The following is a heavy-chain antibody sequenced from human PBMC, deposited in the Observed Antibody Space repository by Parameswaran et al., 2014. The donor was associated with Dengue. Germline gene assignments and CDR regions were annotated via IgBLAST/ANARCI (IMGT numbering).Heavy chain of an antibody. Sequence: WIRQPPGKGLEWVSSISSSSSYIYYADSVKGRFTISRDNAKNSLYLQMNSLRAEDTAVYYCARDSRAAAGHLIDAFDIWGQGTMVTVSS. J-gene: IGHJ3*02. V-gene: IGHV3-21*01. CDR2: ISSSSSYI. CDR3: ARDSRAAAGHLIDAFDI. D-gene: IGHD6-13*01.